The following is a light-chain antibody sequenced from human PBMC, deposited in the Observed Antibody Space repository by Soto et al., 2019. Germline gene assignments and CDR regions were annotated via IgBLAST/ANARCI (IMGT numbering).Light chain of an antibody. V-gene: IGKV1-39*01. CDR3: QQYYSYPRT. J-gene: IGKJ1*01. CDR1: QTITSD. CDR2: AAS. Sequence: DIQITQSPSSLSASVGDRVTITCRASQTITSDLNWYQQRPGKAPKLLIYAASTLQSGVPSRFSGSGSGTDFTLTISCLQSEDFATYYCQQYYSYPRTFGQGTKVDIK.